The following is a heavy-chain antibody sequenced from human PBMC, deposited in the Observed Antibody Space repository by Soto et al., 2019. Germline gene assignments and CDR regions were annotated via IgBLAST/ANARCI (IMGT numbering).Heavy chain of an antibody. V-gene: IGHV3-23*01. CDR2: ISGSGGST. CDR3: AKGSEPYYYDSSGYYFPFDY. CDR1: GFTFSSYA. D-gene: IGHD3-22*01. Sequence: GGPLRLSCAASGFTFSSYAMSWVRQAPGKGLEWVSAISGSGGSTYYADSVKGRFTISRDNSKNTLYLQMNSLRAEDTAVYYCAKGSEPYYYDSSGYYFPFDYWGQGTLVTVSS. J-gene: IGHJ4*02.